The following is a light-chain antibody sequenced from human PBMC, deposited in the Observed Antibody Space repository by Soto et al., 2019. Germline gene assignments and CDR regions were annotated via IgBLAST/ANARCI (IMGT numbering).Light chain of an antibody. J-gene: IGLJ2*01. Sequence: SYELTQSPSVSVAPGKTARITCGGTNIGTKSVHWYQQKPGQAPVLVIYSDNDRPSGTPARFSGSNSGHTATLTISRVEAGDEADYYCQLWDNTGDRVLFGGGTKLTVL. CDR1: NIGTKS. V-gene: IGLV3-21*04. CDR3: QLWDNTGDRVL. CDR2: SDN.